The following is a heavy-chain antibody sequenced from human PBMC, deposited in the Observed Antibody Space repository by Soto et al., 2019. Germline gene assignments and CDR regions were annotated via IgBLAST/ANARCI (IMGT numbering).Heavy chain of an antibody. CDR2: IDAGNGDI. CDR1: GYTFTSYT. J-gene: IGHJ4*02. D-gene: IGHD4-4*01. V-gene: IGHV1-3*01. Sequence: ASVKVSCKASGYTFTSYTIHWVRQAPGQRLEWMGWIDAGNGDIKYSQKFQGRVAITRDTSARTAYMELSSLRSEDTAVYYCAREGRDSEYCEYWGQGTLVTVSP. CDR3: AREGRDSEYCEY.